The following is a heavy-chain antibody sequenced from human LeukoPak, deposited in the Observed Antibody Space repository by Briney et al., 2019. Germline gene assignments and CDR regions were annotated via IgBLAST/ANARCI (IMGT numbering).Heavy chain of an antibody. CDR3: ARSFYGDLHYYYYMDV. CDR1: GYTFTSYY. J-gene: IGHJ6*03. D-gene: IGHD4-17*01. V-gene: IGHV1-46*01. Sequence: ASVKVSCKASGYTFTSYYMHWVRQAPGQGLEWMGIINPSGGSTSYAQKFQGRVTMTRDMSTSTVYMELSSLRSEDTAVYYCARSFYGDLHYYYYMDVWGKGTTVTVSS. CDR2: INPSGGST.